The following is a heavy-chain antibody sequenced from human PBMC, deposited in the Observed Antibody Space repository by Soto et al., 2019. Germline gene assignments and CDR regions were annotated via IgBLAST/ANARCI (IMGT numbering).Heavy chain of an antibody. V-gene: IGHV4-4*02. CDR3: GRGRDGFLYEYGMDV. Sequence: SETLSLTCAVSGGSISSSNWWTWVRQPPGKGLEWIGEIYHSGSTNYNPSLMSRVTISVDKSKKQFSLRVSSMTAADTAVYYCGRGRDGFLYEYGMDVWGQGTTVTVS. J-gene: IGHJ6*02. CDR1: GGSISSSNW. D-gene: IGHD3-3*01. CDR2: IYHSGST.